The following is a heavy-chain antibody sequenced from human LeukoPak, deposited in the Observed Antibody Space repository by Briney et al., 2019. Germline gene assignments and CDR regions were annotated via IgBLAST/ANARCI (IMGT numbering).Heavy chain of an antibody. V-gene: IGHV3-23*01. D-gene: IGHD2-2*02. Sequence: GGSLRLSCAASGFTFSSYAMSWVRQAPGKELEWVSAISGSGGSTYYADSVKGRFTISRDNSKNTLYLQMNSLRAEDTAVYYCASDIVVVPAAISYYYGMDVWGQGTTVTVSS. CDR2: ISGSGGST. CDR1: GFTFSSYA. CDR3: ASDIVVVPAAISYYYGMDV. J-gene: IGHJ6*02.